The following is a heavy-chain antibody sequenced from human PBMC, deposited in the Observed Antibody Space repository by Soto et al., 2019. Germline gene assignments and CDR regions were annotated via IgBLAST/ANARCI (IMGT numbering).Heavy chain of an antibody. V-gene: IGHV5-10-1*01. J-gene: IGHJ4*02. CDR2: IDPSDSYT. CDR3: ARPGGSGYDFIPFDY. Sequence: GESLKISCKGSGYSFTSYWISWVRQMPGKGLEWMGRIDPSDSYTNYSPSFQGHVTISADKSISTAYLQWSSLKASDTAMYYCARPGGSGYDFIPFDYWGQGTLVTVSS. CDR1: GYSFTSYW. D-gene: IGHD5-12*01.